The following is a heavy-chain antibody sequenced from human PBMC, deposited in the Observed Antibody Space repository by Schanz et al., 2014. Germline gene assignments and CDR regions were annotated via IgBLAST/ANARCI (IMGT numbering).Heavy chain of an antibody. CDR3: ARLYCSTPGCYVSPNGFAKDY. CDR2: INQSGDT. J-gene: IGHJ4*02. CDR1: GGSFSGYY. D-gene: IGHD2-2*01. Sequence: QVQLQQWGAGLLKPSETLSLTCAVSGGSFSGYYWSWIRQPPDTGLEWIGEINQSGDTNYNPSLKSRVTISVDTSNNHFSLKLRSVTAADTAVYYCARLYCSTPGCYVSPNGFAKDYWGQGTLVTVSS. V-gene: IGHV4-34*01.